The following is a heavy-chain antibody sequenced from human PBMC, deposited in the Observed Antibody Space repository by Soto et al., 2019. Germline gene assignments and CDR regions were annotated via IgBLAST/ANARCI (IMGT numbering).Heavy chain of an antibody. Sequence: PSETLSLTCSVSGGSINSSSYFWSWVRQPPGKGLEWIGSIYYSGSTYYNPSLRSRVTISVDTSKNQFSLKLSSVTAADTAVFYCARHYSSGSRNWFDPWGQGTLVTVSS. CDR2: IYYSGST. J-gene: IGHJ5*02. CDR3: ARHYSSGSRNWFDP. CDR1: GGSINSSSYF. V-gene: IGHV4-39*01. D-gene: IGHD6-19*01.